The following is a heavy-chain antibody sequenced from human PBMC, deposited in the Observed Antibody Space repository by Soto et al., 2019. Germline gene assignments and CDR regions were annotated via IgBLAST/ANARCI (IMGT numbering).Heavy chain of an antibody. CDR1: GVSISSSY. V-gene: IGHV4-59*01. J-gene: IGHJ6*03. CDR3: ARDRAFCSGRSYYSPPDYYYYMDV. D-gene: IGHD2-15*01. CDR2: IYNSGST. Sequence: QVQLQESGPGLVKPSETLSLTCTVSGVSISSSYWSWIRQPPGKGLEWIGYIYNSGSTNYNPSLKILVTFSVDTSKNQVSLGLSSVTAADTAVYYCARDRAFCSGRSYYSPPDYYYYMDVWGKGTTVTVS.